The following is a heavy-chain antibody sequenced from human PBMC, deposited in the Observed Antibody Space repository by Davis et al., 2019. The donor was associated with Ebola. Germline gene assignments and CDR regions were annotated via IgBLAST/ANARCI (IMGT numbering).Heavy chain of an antibody. Sequence: GESLKISCAASGFTFSSYSMNWVRQAPGKGLEWVSSISSSSSYIYYADSVKGRFTISRDNAKNSLYLQMNSLRAEDTAVYYCAKSGLSFGVVKYHYGMDVWGKGTTVTVSS. CDR1: GFTFSSYS. V-gene: IGHV3-21*04. CDR2: ISSSSSYI. CDR3: AKSGLSFGVVKYHYGMDV. D-gene: IGHD3-3*01. J-gene: IGHJ6*04.